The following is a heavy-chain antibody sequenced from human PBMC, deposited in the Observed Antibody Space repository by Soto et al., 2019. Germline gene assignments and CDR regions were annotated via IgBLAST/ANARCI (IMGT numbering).Heavy chain of an antibody. CDR2: INGSSSTM. J-gene: IGHJ5*02. V-gene: IGHV3-48*02. CDR3: ARGDRFRCSGDRCFSDGLFLS. D-gene: IGHD2-15*01. Sequence: EVQLVESGGGLVQRGGSLRLSCAASGFTFGIYSMNWVRQAPGKGLEWISYINGSSSTMYYADSVKGRFIISRDNDDNSLYLQMNSLSDADTAVYYCARGDRFRCSGDRCFSDGLFLSWGQGTLVTVSS. CDR1: GFTFGIYS.